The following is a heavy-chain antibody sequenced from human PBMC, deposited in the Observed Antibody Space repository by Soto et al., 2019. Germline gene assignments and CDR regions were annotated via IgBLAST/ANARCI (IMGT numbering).Heavy chain of an antibody. Sequence: SETLSLTCTVSGGXISSSSYYWGWIRQPPGKGLEWIGSIYYSGSTYYNPSLKSRVTISVDTSKNQFSLKLSSVTAADTAVYYCARRGTIFGVVISTDVWGQGTTVTVSS. J-gene: IGHJ6*02. D-gene: IGHD3-3*01. CDR2: IYYSGST. CDR3: ARRGTIFGVVISTDV. V-gene: IGHV4-39*01. CDR1: GGXISSSSYY.